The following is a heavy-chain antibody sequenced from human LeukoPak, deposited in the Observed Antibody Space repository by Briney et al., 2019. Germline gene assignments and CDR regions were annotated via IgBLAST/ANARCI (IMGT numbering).Heavy chain of an antibody. CDR2: IQPDGSGV. J-gene: IGHJ4*02. V-gene: IGHV3-7*01. Sequence: QPGGSLRLSCVTSGFTFRGYWMSWFRQAPGKGLEWVGNIQPDGSGVFYVDAMRGRFTISRDNAQNSLYLQINSLRAEDTAVYYCAREDDHNTNDCWGQGTLVTVSS. CDR1: GFTFRGYW. CDR3: AREDDHNTNDC. D-gene: IGHD5-24*01.